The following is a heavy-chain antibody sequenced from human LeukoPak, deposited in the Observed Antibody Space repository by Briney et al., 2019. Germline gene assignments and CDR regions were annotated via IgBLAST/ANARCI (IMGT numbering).Heavy chain of an antibody. D-gene: IGHD2-2*01. Sequence: GGSLRLSCTAAGFTFNSYAMNWFRQAPGKGLEWVSAISKSGESTYYASSVKGRFTISRDNSKNTQYLQMNSLRADDTAVYYCARGLPALFQFDYWGQGTLVTVSS. J-gene: IGHJ4*02. V-gene: IGHV3-23*01. CDR3: ARGLPALFQFDY. CDR2: ISKSGEST. CDR1: GFTFNSYA.